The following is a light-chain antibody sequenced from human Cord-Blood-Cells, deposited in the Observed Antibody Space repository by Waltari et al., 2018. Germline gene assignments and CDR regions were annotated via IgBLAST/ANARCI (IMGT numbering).Light chain of an antibody. CDR3: QQYYSTPIT. Sequence: DIVMTPSPDSLAVSLGERATIHCKSSQSVLYSSNNKTYLAWYQQKPGQPPKLLIYWASTRESGVPDRFSGSGSGTDFTLTISSLQAEDVAVYYCQQYYSTPITFGQGTRLEIK. J-gene: IGKJ5*01. CDR2: WAS. V-gene: IGKV4-1*01. CDR1: QSVLYSSNNKTY.